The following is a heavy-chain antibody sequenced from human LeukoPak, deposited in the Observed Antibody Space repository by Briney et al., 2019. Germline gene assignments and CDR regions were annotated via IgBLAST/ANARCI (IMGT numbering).Heavy chain of an antibody. CDR3: ASSGDYVWGSYRHDY. CDR2: IYYSGST. V-gene: IGHV4-39*07. Sequence: SETLSLTCTVSGGSISSSSYYWGWIRQPPGKGLEWIGNIYYSGSTYYNPSLKSRVTISVDTSKNQFSLKLSSVTDADTAVYYCASSGDYVWGSYRHDYWGQGTLVTVSS. J-gene: IGHJ4*02. CDR1: GGSISSSSYY. D-gene: IGHD3-16*02.